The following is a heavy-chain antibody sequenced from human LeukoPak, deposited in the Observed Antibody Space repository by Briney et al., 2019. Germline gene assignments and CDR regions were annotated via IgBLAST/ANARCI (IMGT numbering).Heavy chain of an antibody. D-gene: IGHD6-13*01. CDR3: ARQIASAGTAGFDF. CDR2: IYSTGST. Sequence: PSETLSLTCTVSGGSISSYYWSWIRQPAGKGLEWIGRIYSTGSTNYDPSLKSRVTMSVDTSKNQFSLRLRSVTAADTAVYYCARQIASAGTAGFDFWGQGALVTVSS. V-gene: IGHV4-4*07. CDR1: GGSISSYY. J-gene: IGHJ4*02.